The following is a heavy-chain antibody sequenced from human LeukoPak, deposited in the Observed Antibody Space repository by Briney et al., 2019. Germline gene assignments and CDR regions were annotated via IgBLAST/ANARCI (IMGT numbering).Heavy chain of an antibody. V-gene: IGHV4-59*01. CDR3: ATRPPGESYVPYFDY. CDR1: GGSISDYY. D-gene: IGHD2-2*01. CDR2: IHDSGST. J-gene: IGHJ4*02. Sequence: SETLSLTCTVSGGSISDYYWSWIREPPGKGLEWIGYIHDSGSTNYNPSPKSRVTISVDTSKNQFSLKLSSVTAADTAVYYCATRPPGESYVPYFDYWGQGTPVTVSS.